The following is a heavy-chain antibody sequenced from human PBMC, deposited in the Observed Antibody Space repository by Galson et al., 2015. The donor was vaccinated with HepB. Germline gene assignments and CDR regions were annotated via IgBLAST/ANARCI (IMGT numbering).Heavy chain of an antibody. V-gene: IGHV3-21*01. D-gene: IGHD3-3*01. J-gene: IGHJ4*02. CDR3: ARDASEWSRDY. Sequence: SLRLSCAASGFDFKTSGMTWVRQAPGKGLEWVAVIGYRETYKHYAASVKGRFATSRDNAKNSVYLQMNRLRVEDTAIYYCARDASEWSRDYWGQGTLVAVSS. CDR1: GFDFKTSG. CDR2: IGYRETYK.